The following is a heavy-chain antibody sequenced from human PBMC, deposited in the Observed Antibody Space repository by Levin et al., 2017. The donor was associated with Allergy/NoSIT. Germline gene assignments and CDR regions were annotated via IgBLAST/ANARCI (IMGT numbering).Heavy chain of an antibody. CDR1: GFTFSSYW. D-gene: IGHD2-21*02. CDR2: IKQDGSEK. CDR3: ARHCGGDCGDAFDI. J-gene: IGHJ3*02. V-gene: IGHV3-7*01. Sequence: GESLKISCAASGFTFSSYWMSWVRQAPGKGLEWVANIKQDGSEKYYVDSVKGRFTISRDNAKNSLYLQMNSLRAEDTAVYYCARHCGGDCGDAFDIWGQGTMVTVSS.